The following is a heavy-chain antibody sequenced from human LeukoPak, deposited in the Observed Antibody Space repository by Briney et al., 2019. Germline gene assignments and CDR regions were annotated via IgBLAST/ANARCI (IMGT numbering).Heavy chain of an antibody. CDR3: ARDQSIVVVPDYFDY. CDR2: IIPILGIA. J-gene: IGHJ4*02. V-gene: IGHV1-69*04. Sequence: ASVKVSCKASGGTFSSYAISWVRQAPGQGLEWMGRIIPILGIANYAQKFQGRVTITADKSTSTAYMELSSLRSEDTAVYYCARDQSIVVVPDYFDYWGQGTLVTVSS. CDR1: GGTFSSYA. D-gene: IGHD2-2*01.